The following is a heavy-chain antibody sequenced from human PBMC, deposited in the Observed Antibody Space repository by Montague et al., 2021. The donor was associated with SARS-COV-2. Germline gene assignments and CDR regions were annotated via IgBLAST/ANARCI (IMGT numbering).Heavy chain of an antibody. D-gene: IGHD3-3*01. V-gene: IGHV4-34*01. CDR2: ITHSGST. J-gene: IGHJ5*02. CDR1: TDSFSGYY. CDR3: VRGADYDFWSGFLRYKWSGP. Sequence: SETLSLTCAVYTDSFSGYYWSWIRQSPGKGLEWIGEITHSGSTNHNPPLQSRVTISVDTSKKRVSLKLRSLTAADTAVYYCVRGADYDFWSGFLRYKWSGPWGQGTPVIVSS.